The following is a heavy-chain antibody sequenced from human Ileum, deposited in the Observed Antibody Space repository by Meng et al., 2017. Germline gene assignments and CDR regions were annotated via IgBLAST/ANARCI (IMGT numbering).Heavy chain of an antibody. Sequence: QGPRAGVGLGMVAPAGTLSPSCAGSGRSISSSDWWSLVRQPPGKGLEWIAEMNLGGSPNYNPTLKSRVTMSVDKSNDHLSLQLTSVTAADTAVYYCAHIFDSWGQGTLVTVSS. V-gene: IGHV4-4*02. J-gene: IGHJ4*02. CDR1: GRSISSSDW. CDR2: MNLGGSP. CDR3: AHIFDS.